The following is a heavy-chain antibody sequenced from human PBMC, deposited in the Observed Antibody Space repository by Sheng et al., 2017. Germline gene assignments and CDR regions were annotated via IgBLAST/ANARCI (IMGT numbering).Heavy chain of an antibody. CDR3: ATKMLNYWGFDY. V-gene: IGHV4-34*01. J-gene: IGHJ4*02. CDR2: INHGGNT. D-gene: IGHD1-7*01. Sequence: QVQLQQWGAGLLKPSETLSLTCAVYGGSFSGPNWSWIRQPPGKGLEWIGEINHGGNTNYNPSLKSRVTISVDTSKNHFSLKLSSVTAADTAVYYCATKMLNYWGFDYWGQGTLVSVSS. CDR1: GGSFSGPN.